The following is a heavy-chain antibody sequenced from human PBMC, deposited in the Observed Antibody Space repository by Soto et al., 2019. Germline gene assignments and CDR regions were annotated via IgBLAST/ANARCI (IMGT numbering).Heavy chain of an antibody. V-gene: IGHV3-74*01. D-gene: IGHD6-19*01. CDR3: AKDGQWLDVYLES. Sequence: EVQLVESGGGLAQPGGSLRLSCAASGFMFSSYWMHWVRQAPGKGLAWVSRINSDGSSTDYADSVEGRFTISRDNAKNTLYLQMNSLRAEDTATYYCAKDGQWLDVYLESWGQGTQVTVSA. J-gene: IGHJ4*02. CDR2: INSDGSST. CDR1: GFMFSSYW.